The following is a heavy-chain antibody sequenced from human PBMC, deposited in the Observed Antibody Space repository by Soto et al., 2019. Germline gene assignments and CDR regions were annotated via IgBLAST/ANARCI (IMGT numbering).Heavy chain of an antibody. Sequence: ASVKLSCKASGYSITSYDINWVRQATGQGLEWMGWMNPNSGNTGYAQKFQGRVTMTRNTSISTAYMELSSLRSEDTAVYYCARVISAVAGDDAFDIWGQGTMVTVSS. CDR1: GYSITSYD. CDR3: ARVISAVAGDDAFDI. V-gene: IGHV1-8*01. CDR2: MNPNSGNT. D-gene: IGHD6-19*01. J-gene: IGHJ3*02.